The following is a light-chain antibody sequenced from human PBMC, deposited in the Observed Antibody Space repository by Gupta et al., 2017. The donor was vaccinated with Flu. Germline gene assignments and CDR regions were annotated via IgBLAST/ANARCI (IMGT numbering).Light chain of an antibody. Sequence: GQTVRITCQGGSLRSYYARWYQQKPGQAPVLTIDCNNNRPSWIPDRLSGCSIVNTASLTITRAQAEDEADYYWSSRDISGNHHLVGTGTKVTV. V-gene: IGLV3-19*01. CDR3: SSRDISGNHHL. CDR1: SLRSYY. CDR2: CNN. J-gene: IGLJ1*01.